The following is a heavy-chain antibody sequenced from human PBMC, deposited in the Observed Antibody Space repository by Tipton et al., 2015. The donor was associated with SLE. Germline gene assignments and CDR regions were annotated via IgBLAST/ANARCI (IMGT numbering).Heavy chain of an antibody. V-gene: IGHV4-4*02. Sequence: TLSLTCGVSGGSITSNKWWTWVRQSPGKGLEWIGEISHSGDTDYNPSLKSRVTMSVDKSKNQFSLRLISVTAADTAVYYCARGCSSSTCEPFYFFGMDVWGQGTTVTVSS. CDR3: ARGCSSSTCEPFYFFGMDV. CDR1: GGSITSNKW. J-gene: IGHJ6*02. CDR2: ISHSGDT. D-gene: IGHD2-2*01.